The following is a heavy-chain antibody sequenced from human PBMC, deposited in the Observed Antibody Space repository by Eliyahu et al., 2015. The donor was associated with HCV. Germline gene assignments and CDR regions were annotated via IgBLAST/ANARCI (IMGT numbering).Heavy chain of an antibody. D-gene: IGHD4-17*01. CDR3: AKDHSYGFYYYGLDV. J-gene: IGHJ6*02. CDR1: GXXFXXYA. CDR2: ITGSGDGT. Sequence: EVQLLQSGGGLIQPGGSLXXSCAASGXXFXXYAMSWVRQAPGKGLELVSSITGSGDGTYYADSVKGRFTISRDNSKNTLYLQMNSLRAEDTAIYYCAKDHSYGFYYYGLDVWGQGTTVTVSS. V-gene: IGHV3-23*01.